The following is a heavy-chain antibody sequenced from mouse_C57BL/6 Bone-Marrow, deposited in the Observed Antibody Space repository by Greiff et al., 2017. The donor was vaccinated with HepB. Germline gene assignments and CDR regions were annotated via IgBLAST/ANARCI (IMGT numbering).Heavy chain of an antibody. CDR1: GYTFTDYY. Sequence: VQLQQSGPELVKPGASVKISCKASGYTFTDYYMNWVKQSHGKSLEWIGDINPNNGGTSYNQKFKGKATLTVDKSSSTAYMELRSLTSEDSAVYYCARENYGSRSYFDYWGQGTTLTVSS. CDR2: INPNNGGT. V-gene: IGHV1-26*01. D-gene: IGHD1-1*01. J-gene: IGHJ2*01. CDR3: ARENYGSRSYFDY.